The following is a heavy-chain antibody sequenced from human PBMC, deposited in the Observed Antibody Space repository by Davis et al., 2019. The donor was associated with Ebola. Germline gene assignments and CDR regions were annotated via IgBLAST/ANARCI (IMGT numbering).Heavy chain of an antibody. D-gene: IGHD5-24*01. CDR3: ARVDSYPLNYYYYYGMDV. Sequence: GESLKISCAASGFTFSSYAMSWVRQAPGKGLVWVSRINSDGSSTSYADSVKGRFTISRDNAKNSLYLQMNSLRDEDTAVYYCARVDSYPLNYYYYYGMDVWGKGTTVTVSS. CDR1: GFTFSSYA. CDR2: INSDGSST. V-gene: IGHV3-74*01. J-gene: IGHJ6*04.